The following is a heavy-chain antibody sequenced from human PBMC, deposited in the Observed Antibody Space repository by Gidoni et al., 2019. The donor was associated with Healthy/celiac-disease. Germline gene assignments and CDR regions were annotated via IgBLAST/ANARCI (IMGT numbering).Heavy chain of an antibody. CDR3: AREGLIVVVVAATRYYYYGMDV. J-gene: IGHJ6*02. Sequence: QVQLVQSGAEVKKPGASVKVSCTASGYTFTSYGISWVRQAPGQGLEWMGWISAYNGNTNYAQKLQGRVTMTTDTSTSTAYMELRSLRSDDTAVYYCAREGLIVVVVAATRYYYYGMDVWGQGTTVTVAS. D-gene: IGHD2-15*01. V-gene: IGHV1-18*01. CDR2: ISAYNGNT. CDR1: GYTFTSYG.